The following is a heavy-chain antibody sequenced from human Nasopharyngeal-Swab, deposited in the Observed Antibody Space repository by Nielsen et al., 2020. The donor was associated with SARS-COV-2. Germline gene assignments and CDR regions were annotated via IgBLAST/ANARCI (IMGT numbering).Heavy chain of an antibody. J-gene: IGHJ4*02. D-gene: IGHD6-19*01. CDR2: ISSSSSDI. CDR3: ASERNSRAVAGTFDY. V-gene: IGHV3-21*01. Sequence: GGSLRLSCVDSGFRDYSMNWVRQAPGKGLEWVSSISSSSSDIYYADSVKGRFTISRDSAKNSLYLQMNYLRAEDTAVYYCASERNSRAVAGTFDYWGQGTLVTVSS. CDR1: GFRDYS.